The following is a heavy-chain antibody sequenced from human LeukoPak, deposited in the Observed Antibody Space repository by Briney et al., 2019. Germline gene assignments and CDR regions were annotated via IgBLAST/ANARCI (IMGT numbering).Heavy chain of an antibody. V-gene: IGHV3-53*01. CDR1: GVTVSSNY. CDR3: ARLARISYYFDY. J-gene: IGHJ4*02. D-gene: IGHD3-3*02. Sequence: PGGSLRLSCAASGVTVSSNYMSWVRQAPGKGLEWVSVIYSGGSTYYADSVKGRFTISRDNSKNTLYLQMNSLRAEDTAVYYCARLARISYYFDYWGQGTLVTVSS. CDR2: IYSGGST.